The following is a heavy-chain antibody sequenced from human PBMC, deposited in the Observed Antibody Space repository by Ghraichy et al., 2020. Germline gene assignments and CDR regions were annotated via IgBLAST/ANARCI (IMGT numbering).Heavy chain of an antibody. D-gene: IGHD3-9*01. CDR1: GYTLTELS. CDR3: APLPYAIVTGYYDY. V-gene: IGHV1-24*01. CDR2: FEPEDGET. J-gene: IGHJ4*02. Sequence: ASVKVSCKVSGYTLTELSMHWVRQAPGKGLEWMGGFEPEDGETIYAQKFQGRVTITEDTSTDTAYMELSSLRSEDTAVYYCAPLPYAIVTGYYDYWGQVTRVTGSS.